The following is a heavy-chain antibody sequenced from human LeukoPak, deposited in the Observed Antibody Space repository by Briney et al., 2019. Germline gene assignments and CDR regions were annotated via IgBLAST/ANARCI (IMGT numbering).Heavy chain of an antibody. CDR1: GFTFSSYA. J-gene: IGHJ3*02. D-gene: IGHD3-9*01. CDR2: ISSNGGST. CDR3: AKGLRRYFDWLLEVYAFDI. Sequence: GGSLRLSCAASGFTFSSYAMHWVRQAPGKGLEYVSAISSNGGSTYYANSVKGRFTISRDNSKNTLYLQMNSLRAEDTAVYYCAKGLRRYFDWLLEVYAFDIWGQGTMVTVSS. V-gene: IGHV3-64*01.